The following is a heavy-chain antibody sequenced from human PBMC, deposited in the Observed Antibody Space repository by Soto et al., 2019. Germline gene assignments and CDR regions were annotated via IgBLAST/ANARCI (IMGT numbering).Heavy chain of an antibody. V-gene: IGHV4-4*02. CDR2: IYHGGAT. J-gene: IGHJ6*02. CDR1: GGSIRGHYW. Sequence: QVQLQESGPGLVKPSGTLSLTCAVSGGSIRGHYWWSWVRQTPGKGLEWIGEIYHGGATYYNPSLKSRVTISTEESKNQLSLKLNSVTAADTAVYYCAHQTISYTLDVWGQGTTVTVSS. CDR3: AHQTISYTLDV. D-gene: IGHD1-1*01.